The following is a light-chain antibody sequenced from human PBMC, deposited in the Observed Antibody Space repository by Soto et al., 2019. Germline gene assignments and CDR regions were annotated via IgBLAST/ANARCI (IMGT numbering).Light chain of an antibody. J-gene: IGKJ2*01. CDR3: QQFGDSPPAFT. CDR2: GAS. V-gene: IGKV3-20*01. CDR1: RSVSTRY. Sequence: ESMLTQSPGTLSLSPGERATLSCRASRSVSTRYITWYQQKPGQAPRLLIYGASIRATGIPDRFSGSGAGTAFTLTIRRLEAEDFAVYYCQQFGDSPPAFTFGQGTKLEI.